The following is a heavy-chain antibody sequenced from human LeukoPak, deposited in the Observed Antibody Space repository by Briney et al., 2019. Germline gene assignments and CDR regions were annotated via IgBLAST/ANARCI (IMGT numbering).Heavy chain of an antibody. CDR2: IYYSGST. CDR1: GGSISSSSYY. CDR3: ASRLHYDFWSGYYTGR. D-gene: IGHD3-3*01. Sequence: SETLSLTCTVSGGSISSSSYYWGWIRQPPGKGLEWIGRIYYSGSTYYNPSLKSRATISVDTSKKQFSLKPSPVTARDTAVYYCASRLHYDFWSGYYTGRWGQGTLVTVSS. J-gene: IGHJ4*02. V-gene: IGHV4-39*01.